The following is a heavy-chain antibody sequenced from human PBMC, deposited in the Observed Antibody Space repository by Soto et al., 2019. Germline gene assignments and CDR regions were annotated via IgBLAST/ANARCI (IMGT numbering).Heavy chain of an antibody. J-gene: IGHJ4*02. CDR1: GGSFSGYY. CDR3: ATGGAWGSYRYTGPSYFDY. D-gene: IGHD3-16*02. Sequence: PSETLSLTCAVYGGSFSGYYWSWIRQPPGKGLEWIGEINHSGSANYNLSLKSRVTISVDTSKNQFSLKLSSVTAADTAVYYCATGGAWGSYRYTGPSYFDYWGQGTLVTVSS. V-gene: IGHV4-34*01. CDR2: INHSGSA.